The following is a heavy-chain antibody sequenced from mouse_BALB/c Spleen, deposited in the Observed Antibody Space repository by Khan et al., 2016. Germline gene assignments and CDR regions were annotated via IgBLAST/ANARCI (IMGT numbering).Heavy chain of an antibody. CDR1: GYAITSDHA. Sequence: EVQLQESGPGLVKPSQSLSLTCTITGYAITSDHAWNCIRQFPGNKLEWMGYISYSGSTSYNPSLKGRVSITRDTSKNQFFLQFNSVTTADTATYDWSRWARHNAMDYGGQGTSVTVAS. CDR2: ISYSGST. CDR3: SRWARHNAMDY. D-gene: IGHD6-1*01. J-gene: IGHJ4*01. V-gene: IGHV3-2*02.